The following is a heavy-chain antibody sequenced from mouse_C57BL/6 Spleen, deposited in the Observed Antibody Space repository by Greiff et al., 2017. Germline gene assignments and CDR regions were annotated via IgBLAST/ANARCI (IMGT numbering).Heavy chain of an antibody. CDR1: GYTFTDYY. CDR3: ARGGDFITTVVSRWYFDV. D-gene: IGHD1-1*01. CDR2: INPNNGGT. V-gene: IGHV1-26*01. Sequence: VQLQQSGPELVKPGASVKISCKASGYTFTDYYMNWVKQSHGKSLEWIGDINPNNGGTSYNQKFKGKATLTVDKSSSTAYMELISLTSEDSAVYYCARGGDFITTVVSRWYFDVWGTGTTVTVSS. J-gene: IGHJ1*03.